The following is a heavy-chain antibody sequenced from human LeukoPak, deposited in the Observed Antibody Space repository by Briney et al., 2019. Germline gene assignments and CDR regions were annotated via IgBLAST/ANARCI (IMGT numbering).Heavy chain of an antibody. J-gene: IGHJ4*02. Sequence: ASVKVSCKASGGNFRNHVNSWVRQAPGQGLEWMGRLTPISGTPNYALRFQGRVTFTTDDSASTAYMEVSSLRYEDTAIYYCARELGSTGSSVFWGQGTLVTVSS. D-gene: IGHD1-1*01. CDR3: ARELGSTGSSVF. CDR2: LTPISGTP. V-gene: IGHV1-69*05. CDR1: GGNFRNHV.